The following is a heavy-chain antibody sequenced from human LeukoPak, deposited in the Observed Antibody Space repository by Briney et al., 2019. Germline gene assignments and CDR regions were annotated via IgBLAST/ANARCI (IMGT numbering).Heavy chain of an antibody. J-gene: IGHJ4*02. CDR2: IWHDGSHK. CDR3: ARDGSSGYLHFDY. Sequence: GGSLRLSCTASGFTFSSNGMRWVRQAPGKGLEWVAVIWHDGSHKYYSDPVKGRFTISRDNSKNTLYLQMNSLRVEDTAVYYCARDGSSGYLHFDYWGQGTLVTVSS. CDR1: GFTFSSNG. D-gene: IGHD3-22*01. V-gene: IGHV3-33*01.